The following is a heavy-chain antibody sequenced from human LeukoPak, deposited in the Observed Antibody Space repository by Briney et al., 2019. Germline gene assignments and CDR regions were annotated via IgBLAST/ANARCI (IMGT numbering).Heavy chain of an antibody. D-gene: IGHD2-2*01. J-gene: IGHJ4*02. Sequence: PSETLSLTCAVYGGSFSGYYWSWIRQPPGKGLEWIGEINHSGSTNYNPSLKSRVTISVDTSKNQFSLKLGSVTAADTAVYYCARGPRHLYCSSTSCYRGFDYWGQGTLVTVSS. CDR2: INHSGST. CDR1: GGSFSGYY. CDR3: ARGPRHLYCSSTSCYRGFDY. V-gene: IGHV4-34*01.